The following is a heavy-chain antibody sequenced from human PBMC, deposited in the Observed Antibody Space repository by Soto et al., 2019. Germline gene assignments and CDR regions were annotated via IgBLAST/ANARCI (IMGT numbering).Heavy chain of an antibody. D-gene: IGHD6-13*01. CDR3: AKDSGIAAAGTAFDY. CDR1: GFTVDDYT. CDR2: ISWDGGST. J-gene: IGHJ4*02. Sequence: WGSLRLACAASGFTVDDYTMHWVRQAPGKGLEWVSLISWDGGSTYYADSVKGRCTISRDNSKNSLYLQMNSLRTEDTALYYCAKDSGIAAAGTAFDYWGQGTLVTVSS. V-gene: IGHV3-43*01.